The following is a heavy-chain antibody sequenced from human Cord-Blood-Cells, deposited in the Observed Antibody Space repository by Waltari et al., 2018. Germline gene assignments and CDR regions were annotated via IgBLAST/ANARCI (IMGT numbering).Heavy chain of an antibody. V-gene: IGHV4-34*01. CDR2: INHSGST. CDR1: GGSFSGYY. D-gene: IGHD6-6*01. J-gene: IGHJ6*03. Sequence: QVQLQPWGAGLLKPSETLSLTCAVYGGSFSGYYWSWIRQPPGKGLEWIGEINHSGSTKYNPSLKSRVTIAVDTSKNQFSRKLSSVTAADTAVYYCARSIAARVGYYYYYYMDVWGKGTTVTVSS. CDR3: ARSIAARVGYYYYYYMDV.